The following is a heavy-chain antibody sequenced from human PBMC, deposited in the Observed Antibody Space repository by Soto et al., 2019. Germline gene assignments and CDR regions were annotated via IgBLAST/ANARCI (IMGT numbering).Heavy chain of an antibody. D-gene: IGHD2-15*01. J-gene: IGHJ4*02. CDR3: ARRWGRSFDY. V-gene: IGHV4-59*08. CDR2: IYYSGST. CDR1: GGSISSYY. Sequence: QVQLQESGPGLVKPSETLSLTCTVSGGSISSYYWSWIRQPPGKGLEWIGYIYYSGSTNYNPSLMSRVTISVDTSKKQFSLKLSSVTAADTVVYYCARRWGRSFDYWGQGTLVTVSS.